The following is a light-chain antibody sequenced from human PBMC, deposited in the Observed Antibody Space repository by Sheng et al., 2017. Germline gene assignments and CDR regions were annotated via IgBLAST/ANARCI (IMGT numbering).Light chain of an antibody. CDR2: GAS. CDR3: QQYGSSSYS. J-gene: IGKJ2*03. V-gene: IGKV3-20*01. Sequence: EIVLTQSPGTLSLSPGERGTLSCRASQSVSSSYLAWYQQKPGQAPRLLIYGASSRAIGIPDRFSGSGSGTDFTLTISRLEPEDFAVYYCQQYGSSSYSFGQGTKLEIK. CDR1: QSVSSSY.